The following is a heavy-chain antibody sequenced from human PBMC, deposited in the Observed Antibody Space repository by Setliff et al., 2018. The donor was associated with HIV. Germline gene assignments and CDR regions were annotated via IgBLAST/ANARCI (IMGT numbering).Heavy chain of an antibody. CDR3: ARISQLLDYAMDVWGQGTTVTVSSGKGSGWFDP. Sequence: SETLSLTCAVSGGSISSGGYSWSWIRQPPGKGLEWIGYIYHSGSTYYNPSLKSRVTISIDRSKNQFSLKLSSVTAADTAVYYCARISQLLDYAMDVWGQGTTVTVSSGKGSGWFDPWGQGTLVTVSS. V-gene: IGHV4-30-2*01. CDR1: GGSISSGGYS. J-gene: IGHJ5*02. CDR2: IYHSGST. D-gene: IGHD3-16*01.